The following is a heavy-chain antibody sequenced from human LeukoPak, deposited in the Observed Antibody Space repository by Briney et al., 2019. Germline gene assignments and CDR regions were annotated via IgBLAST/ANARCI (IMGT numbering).Heavy chain of an antibody. CDR2: ISGSGGST. CDR1: GFTFAGFA. J-gene: IGHJ4*02. V-gene: IGHV3-23*01. D-gene: IGHD4-11*01. CDR3: AKGRYSHGTYFDY. Sequence: GGSWGPSCAASGFTFAGFALSWVGRAQGRGWGWVSAISGSGGSTYYADSVKGRFTISRDNSKNTLYLQMNSLRAEDTAVYYCAKGRYSHGTYFDYWGQGTLVTVSS.